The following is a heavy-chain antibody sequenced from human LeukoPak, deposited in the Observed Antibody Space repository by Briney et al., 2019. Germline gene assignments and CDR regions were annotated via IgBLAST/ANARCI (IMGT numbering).Heavy chain of an antibody. CDR3: ATRTADCSGGSCYSINWFDP. D-gene: IGHD2-15*01. Sequence: GASVKVSCKASGGTFSSYAISWVRQAPGQGLEWMGRIIPILGIANYAQKFQGRVTITADKSTSTAYMELSSLRSEDTAVYYCATRTADCSGGSCYSINWFDPWGQGTLVTVSS. J-gene: IGHJ5*02. V-gene: IGHV1-69*04. CDR1: GGTFSSYA. CDR2: IIPILGIA.